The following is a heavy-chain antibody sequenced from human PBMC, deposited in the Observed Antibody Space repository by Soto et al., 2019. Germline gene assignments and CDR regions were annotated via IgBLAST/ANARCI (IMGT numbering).Heavy chain of an antibody. CDR1: GFTFSDYY. D-gene: IGHD2-2*02. J-gene: IGHJ6*02. CDR3: ARGSVVPAAILNYYYGMDV. V-gene: IGHV3-11*01. Sequence: PGGSLRLSCAASGFTFSDYYMSWIRQAPGKGLEWVSYISSSGSTIYYADSVKGRFTISRDNAKNSLYLQMNSLRAEDTAVYYCARGSVVPAAILNYYYGMDVWGQGXTVTVSS. CDR2: ISSSGSTI.